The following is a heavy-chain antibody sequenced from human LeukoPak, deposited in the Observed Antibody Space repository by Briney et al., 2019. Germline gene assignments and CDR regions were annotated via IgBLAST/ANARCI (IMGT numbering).Heavy chain of an antibody. CDR2: ISGSGGST. D-gene: IGHD3-22*01. Sequence: PGGPLRLSCAASGFTFSSYAMSWVRQAPGKGLEWVSAISGSGGSTYYADSVKGRFTISRDNSKNTLYLQMNSLRAEDTAVYYCAKLPTIYSSGYFDYWGQGTLVTVSS. J-gene: IGHJ4*02. CDR1: GFTFSSYA. CDR3: AKLPTIYSSGYFDY. V-gene: IGHV3-23*01.